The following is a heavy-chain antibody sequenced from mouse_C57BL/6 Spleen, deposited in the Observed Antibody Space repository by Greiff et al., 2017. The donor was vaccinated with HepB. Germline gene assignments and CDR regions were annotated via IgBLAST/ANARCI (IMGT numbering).Heavy chain of an antibody. J-gene: IGHJ4*01. Sequence: EVKLMESGGGLVQPGGSLSLSCAASGFTFTDYYMSWVRQPPGKALEWLGFIRNKANGYTTAYSASVKGRFTISRDNSQSILYLQMNARRAEDSATYYCARYGLQGAMDDWGQGTSVTVSS. CDR2: IRNKANGYTT. CDR1: GFTFTDYY. CDR3: ARYGLQGAMDD. D-gene: IGHD2-4*01. V-gene: IGHV7-3*01.